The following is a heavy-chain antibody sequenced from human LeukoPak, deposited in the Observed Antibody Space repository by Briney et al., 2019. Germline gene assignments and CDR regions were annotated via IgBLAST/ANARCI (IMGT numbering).Heavy chain of an antibody. J-gene: IGHJ4*02. V-gene: IGHV1-69*13. CDR1: GGTFSSYA. CDR3: ATKRGYSYGSPH. CDR2: IIPILGTA. D-gene: IGHD5-18*01. Sequence: SVEVSCKASGGTFSSYAISWVRQAPGQGLEWMGGIIPILGTANYAQKFQGRVTITADESTSTAYMELSSLRSEDTAVYYCATKRGYSYGSPHWGQGTLVTVSS.